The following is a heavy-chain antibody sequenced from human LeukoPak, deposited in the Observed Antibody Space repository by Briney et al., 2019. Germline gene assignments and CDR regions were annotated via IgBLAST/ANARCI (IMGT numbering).Heavy chain of an antibody. CDR1: GFTFSSYW. J-gene: IGHJ3*02. Sequence: GGSLRLSCAASGFTFSSYWMSWVRQAPGKGLEWVANIKQDGSEKYYVDSVKGRFTISGDNSKNSLYLQMNSLRAEDTGVYYCARNLMNQGVIVVPDAFDIWGQGTMVTVSS. V-gene: IGHV3-7*01. D-gene: IGHD2-2*01. CDR2: IKQDGSEK. CDR3: ARNLMNQGVIVVPDAFDI.